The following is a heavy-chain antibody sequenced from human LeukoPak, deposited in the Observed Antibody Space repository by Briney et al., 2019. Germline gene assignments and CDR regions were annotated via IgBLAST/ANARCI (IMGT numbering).Heavy chain of an antibody. J-gene: IGHJ4*02. CDR3: ARVPGSYSVDFDY. D-gene: IGHD3-10*01. CDR1: GFTFSSYA. Sequence: PGGSLRLSCAASGFTFSSYAMSWVRQAPGKGLEWVSGIGSDGVTTYYADSVKGRFTIARDNSKNTVYLQMNSLRDEDTAVYYCARVPGSYSVDFDYWGQGTLVTVSS. V-gene: IGHV3-23*01. CDR2: IGSDGVTT.